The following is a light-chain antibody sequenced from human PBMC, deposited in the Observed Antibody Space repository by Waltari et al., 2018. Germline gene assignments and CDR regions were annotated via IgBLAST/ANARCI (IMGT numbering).Light chain of an antibody. Sequence: DIVMTQSPDSLAVSLGERATINCKSRQSVLYSSNNKNYLAWYQQKPGQPPELLIYWASTRESGVPDRFSGSGSGTDFTLTISSLQAEDVAVYYCQQYYSTPPAFGQGTKLEIK. CDR3: QQYYSTPPA. J-gene: IGKJ2*01. CDR2: WAS. V-gene: IGKV4-1*01. CDR1: QSVLYSSNNKNY.